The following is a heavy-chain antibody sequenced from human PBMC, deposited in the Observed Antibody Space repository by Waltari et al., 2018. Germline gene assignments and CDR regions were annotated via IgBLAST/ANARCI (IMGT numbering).Heavy chain of an antibody. CDR3: AKDLVEYSSSSGRWAVAVYLDY. J-gene: IGHJ4*02. CDR1: GFTFSSYS. V-gene: IGHV3-21*04. CDR2: ISSSSSYR. Sequence: EVQLVESGGGLVKPGGSLRLSCAASGFTFSSYSMNWVRQAPGKGLEWVSSISSSSSYRYYADSVKGRFTISRDNAKNSLYLQMNSLRAEDTAVYYCAKDLVEYSSSSGRWAVAVYLDYWGQGTLVTVSS. D-gene: IGHD6-6*01.